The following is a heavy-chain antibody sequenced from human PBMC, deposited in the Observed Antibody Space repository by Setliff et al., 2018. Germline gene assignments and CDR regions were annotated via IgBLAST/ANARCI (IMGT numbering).Heavy chain of an antibody. D-gene: IGHD2-2*01. J-gene: IGHJ3*02. CDR3: ARALGYCSRTSCYADAFDI. V-gene: IGHV4-38-2*02. CDR2: IFHTGAA. CDR1: GYSISSGHY. Sequence: PSETLSLTCTVSGYSISSGHYWGWIRQSPGKGLDWIGSIFHTGAAYYNPSLESRFTISVDTSKNQFSLKLNYVTAADTAVYYCARALGYCSRTSCYADAFDIWGQGTMVTVSS.